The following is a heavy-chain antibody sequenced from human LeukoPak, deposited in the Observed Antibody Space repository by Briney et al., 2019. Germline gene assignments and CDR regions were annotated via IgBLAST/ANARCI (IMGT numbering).Heavy chain of an antibody. CDR3: ARHWVVTPNY. J-gene: IGHJ4*02. D-gene: IGHD4-23*01. CDR2: IYYSGTA. Sequence: SPTLSPTCIVSGGSISNSSYYWGWIRQPLGKGLEWIGSIYYSGTAYYHPSLKSRFTISVDTSKNQFSLKLTSVTAADTAVYYCARHWVVTPNYWGQGTLVTVSS. CDR1: GGSISNSSYY. V-gene: IGHV4-39*01.